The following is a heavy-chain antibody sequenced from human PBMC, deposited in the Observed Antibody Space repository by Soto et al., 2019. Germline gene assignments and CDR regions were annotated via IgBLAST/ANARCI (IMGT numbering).Heavy chain of an antibody. CDR1: TYTFTSYW. CDR2: IYPGDSDT. Sequence: PGESLKISCKGSTYTFTSYWIGWVRQMPGEGLEWMGLIYPGDSDTKYSPPFQGQVTISADKSISTAYLRWSSLKASDTAMYYCASLSYYDSYSGFDYWGQGTLVTVSS. D-gene: IGHD3-22*01. CDR3: ASLSYYDSYSGFDY. V-gene: IGHV5-51*01. J-gene: IGHJ4*02.